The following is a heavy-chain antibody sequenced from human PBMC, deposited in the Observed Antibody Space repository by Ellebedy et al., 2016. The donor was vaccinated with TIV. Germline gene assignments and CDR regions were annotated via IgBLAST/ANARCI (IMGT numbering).Heavy chain of an antibody. CDR3: ARFYGSGSYSDY. J-gene: IGHJ4*02. Sequence: AASVKVSCKTSVYTFINYQIHWVRQPPGQGLEWMGWINPNTGGTDYAQMIKGRVTMTRATSISTAYMELSSLTSDDTAVYYCARFYGSGSYSDYWGQGTLVTVSS. D-gene: IGHD3-10*01. V-gene: IGHV1-2*02. CDR1: VYTFINYQ. CDR2: INPNTGGT.